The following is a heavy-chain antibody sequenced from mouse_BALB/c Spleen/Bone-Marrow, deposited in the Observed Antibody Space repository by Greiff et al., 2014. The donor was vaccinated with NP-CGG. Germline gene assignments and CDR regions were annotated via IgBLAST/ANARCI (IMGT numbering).Heavy chain of an antibody. J-gene: IGHJ2*01. Sequence: QVQLQQPGPEVVRPGVSVKLSCKGSGYTFTAYAMQWVKQSHAESLEWIGLISTYSGNTHYNQDFKGKATMTVDKSSSTAYMELARLTSEDSAIYYCARNFYGSSYFDYWGQGTTLTVSS. CDR3: ARNFYGSSYFDY. CDR2: ISTYSGNT. D-gene: IGHD1-1*01. V-gene: IGHV1-67*01. CDR1: GYTFTAYA.